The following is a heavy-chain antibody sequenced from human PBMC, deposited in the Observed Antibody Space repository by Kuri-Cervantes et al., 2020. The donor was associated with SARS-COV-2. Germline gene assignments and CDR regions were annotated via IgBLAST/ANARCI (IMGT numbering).Heavy chain of an antibody. CDR2: ISYDGSKK. CDR3: ARELIGAAMVYWFDP. V-gene: IGHV3-30-3*01. J-gene: IGHJ5*02. Sequence: GESLKISCAASGFTFSRYAMHWVRQAPGKGLEWVAVISYDGSKKDYTASGKGRFTISRDNSQNTLYLQMKSLRTEDTAVYYCARELIGAAMVYWFDPWGQGTLVTVSS. CDR1: GFTFSRYA. D-gene: IGHD5-18*01.